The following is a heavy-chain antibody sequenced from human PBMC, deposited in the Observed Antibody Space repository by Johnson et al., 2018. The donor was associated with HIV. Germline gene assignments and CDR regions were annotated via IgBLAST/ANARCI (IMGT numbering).Heavy chain of an antibody. D-gene: IGHD3-22*01. CDR3: ARDVLEVTMIVVVTPPDI. Sequence: VQVLESGGGVVRPGGSLRLSCAASGFTFDDYVMSCVRQAPGKGLEWVSGINWNGGSTGYADSVKGRFPISRANAKNSLYLQMNSLRAEDTALYYCARDVLEVTMIVVVTPPDIWGQGTMVTVSS. V-gene: IGHV3-20*04. J-gene: IGHJ3*02. CDR1: GFTFDDYV. CDR2: INWNGGST.